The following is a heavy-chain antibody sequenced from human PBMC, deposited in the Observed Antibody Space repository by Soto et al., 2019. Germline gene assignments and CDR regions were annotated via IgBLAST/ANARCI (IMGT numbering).Heavy chain of an antibody. CDR2: INPSGGST. J-gene: IGHJ5*02. D-gene: IGHD3-22*01. CDR1: GYTFTSYY. Sequence: AAVKVSCKASGYTFTSYYMHWLRQAPGQGLEWMGIINPSGGSTSYAQKFQGRVTMTRDTSTSTVYMELSSLRSEDTAVYYCARGLIVVVKFGNWFDPWGQGTLVTVSS. V-gene: IGHV1-46*01. CDR3: ARGLIVVVKFGNWFDP.